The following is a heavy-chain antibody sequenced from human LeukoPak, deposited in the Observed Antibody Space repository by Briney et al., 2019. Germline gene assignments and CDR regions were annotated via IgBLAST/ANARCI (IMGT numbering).Heavy chain of an antibody. D-gene: IGHD5-18*01. J-gene: IGHJ4*02. CDR3: ARDATGYSYGGYDY. V-gene: IGHV3-30*03. Sequence: GGSLRLSCAASGFTFSSYVMPWVRQAPGKGLEWVAVISYDGSNKYYADSVKGRFTISRDNSKNTLYLQMNSLRAEDTAVCYCARDATGYSYGGYDYWGQGTLVTVSS. CDR2: ISYDGSNK. CDR1: GFTFSSYV.